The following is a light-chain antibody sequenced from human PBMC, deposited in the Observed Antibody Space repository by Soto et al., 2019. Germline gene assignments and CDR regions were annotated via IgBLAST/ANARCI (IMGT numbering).Light chain of an antibody. CDR1: QNVGNNY. J-gene: IGKJ5*01. CDR3: HQYAYSPQT. CDR2: NAS. Sequence: EIVLTQSPGTLSLSPGERVTLSCRASQNVGNNYLGWYQQKPGQAPRLVIFNASRRPTGIPDRFSGSGSGTDFTLTISRLEPEDFAVYYCHQYAYSPQTFGQGTRLEIK. V-gene: IGKV3-20*01.